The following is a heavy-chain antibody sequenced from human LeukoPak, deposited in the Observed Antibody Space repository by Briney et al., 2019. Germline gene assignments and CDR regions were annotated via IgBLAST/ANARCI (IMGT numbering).Heavy chain of an antibody. CDR1: DGAITGYY. D-gene: IGHD6-13*01. V-gene: IGHV4-59*01. CDR2: LHYGGST. J-gene: IGHJ4*02. Sequence: SETLSLTCTVSDGAITGYYWGWIRQPPGKGLDWIGHLHYGGSTNYNPSLKSRVTISVDTSKSHFSLKLSSVTAADTAVYYCARGYSTSWTYYFDYWGQGALVTVSS. CDR3: ARGYSTSWTYYFDY.